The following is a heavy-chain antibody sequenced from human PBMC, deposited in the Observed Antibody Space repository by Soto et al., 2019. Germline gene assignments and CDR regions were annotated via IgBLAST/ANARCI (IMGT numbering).Heavy chain of an antibody. V-gene: IGHV3-21*01. Sequence: GGSLRLGCAASGFTFSTYTMNWVRQAPGEGREWVSSISSSSSYIYYADSVKGRFTISRDNAKNSLYLQMDSLRAEDTAVYYCAXDRYYDILTGYYGPFDYWGQGTLVTVSS. CDR2: ISSSSSYI. D-gene: IGHD3-9*01. CDR1: GFTFSTYT. J-gene: IGHJ4*02. CDR3: AXDRYYDILTGYYGPFDY.